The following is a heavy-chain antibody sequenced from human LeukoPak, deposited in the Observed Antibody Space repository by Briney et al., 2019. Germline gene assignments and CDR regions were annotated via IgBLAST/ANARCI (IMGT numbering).Heavy chain of an antibody. CDR1: GGSISSYY. Sequence: SETLSLTCTVSGGSISSYYWSWIRQPSGKGLEWIGYIYYSGSTNYNPSLKSRVTISVDTSKNQFSLKLSSVTAADTAVYYCARVYGDYDSLPYFDYWGQGTLVTVSS. CDR3: ARVYGDYDSLPYFDY. CDR2: IYYSGST. V-gene: IGHV4-59*01. D-gene: IGHD4-17*01. J-gene: IGHJ4*02.